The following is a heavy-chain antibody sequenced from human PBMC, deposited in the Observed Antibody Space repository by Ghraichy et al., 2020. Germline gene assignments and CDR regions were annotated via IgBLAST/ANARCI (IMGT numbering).Heavy chain of an antibody. CDR3: ARDIIAVAGHTVTNWFDP. V-gene: IGHV4-39*07. CDR1: GGSISSSSYY. D-gene: IGHD6-19*01. J-gene: IGHJ5*02. Sequence: SQTLSLTCTVSGGSISSSSYYWGWIRQPPGKGLEWIGSIYYSGSTYYNPSLKSRVTISVDTSKNQFSLKLSSVTAADTAGYYCARDIIAVAGHTVTNWFDPWGQGTLVTVSS. CDR2: IYYSGST.